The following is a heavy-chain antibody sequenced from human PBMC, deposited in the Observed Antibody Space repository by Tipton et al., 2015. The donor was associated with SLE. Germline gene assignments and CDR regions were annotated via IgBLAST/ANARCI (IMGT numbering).Heavy chain of an antibody. V-gene: IGHV3-30*02. CDR3: ARGVRTGAGDYFDY. CDR1: GFTFSNYG. D-gene: IGHD7-27*01. J-gene: IGHJ4*02. CDR2: IRSDGSNK. Sequence: SLRLSCAVSGFTFSNYGMHWVRQAPGSGLEWVAFIRSDGSNKYYVDSVRDRFTISRDNSKNTVYLQMNSLRAEDTAVFYCARGVRTGAGDYFDYWGQGTLVAVSS.